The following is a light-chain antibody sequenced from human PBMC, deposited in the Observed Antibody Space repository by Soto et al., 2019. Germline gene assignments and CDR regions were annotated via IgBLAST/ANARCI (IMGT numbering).Light chain of an antibody. Sequence: QSVLTQPRSVSGSPGQSVTISCTGTSSDVGGYNYVSWYQQHPGKAPKFMIYDVSERPSGVPDRFSASKSGNTASLTISGLHADDEDDYYCCSYAGSYTYLFGTGTKLTVL. J-gene: IGLJ1*01. CDR1: SSDVGGYNY. V-gene: IGLV2-11*01. CDR3: CSYAGSYTYL. CDR2: DVS.